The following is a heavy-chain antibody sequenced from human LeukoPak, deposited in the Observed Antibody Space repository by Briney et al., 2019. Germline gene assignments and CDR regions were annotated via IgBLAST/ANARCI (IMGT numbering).Heavy chain of an antibody. V-gene: IGHV4-39*01. CDR1: GGSISSSSYY. CDR3: ARHSSGWYGDY. D-gene: IGHD6-19*01. J-gene: IGHJ4*02. CDR2: IYYSGST. Sequence: SETLSLTCTVFGGSISSSSYYWGWIRQPPGKGLEWIGSIYYSGSTYYNPSLKSRVTISVDTSKNQFSLKLSSVTAADTAVYYCARHSSGWYGDYWGQGTLVTVSS.